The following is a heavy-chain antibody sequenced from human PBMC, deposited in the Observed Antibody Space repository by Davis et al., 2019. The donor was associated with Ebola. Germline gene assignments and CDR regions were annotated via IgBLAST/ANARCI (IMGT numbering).Heavy chain of an antibody. V-gene: IGHV4-39*01. CDR3: ARGRGYSPRRGRFNY. CDR2: IYYSGST. J-gene: IGHJ4*02. CDR1: GGSISSSNYY. Sequence: MPSETLSLTCTVSGGSISSSNYYWGWIRQPPGKGLEWIGTIYYSGSTYSNASLKGRVTMSVDTSKNQFSLKLSSVTAADTAVYYCARGRGYSPRRGRFNYWGQGTLVTVSS. D-gene: IGHD5-12*01.